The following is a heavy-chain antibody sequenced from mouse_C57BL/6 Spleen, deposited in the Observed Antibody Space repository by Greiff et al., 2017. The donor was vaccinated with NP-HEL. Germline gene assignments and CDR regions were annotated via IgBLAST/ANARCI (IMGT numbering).Heavy chain of an antibody. J-gene: IGHJ4*01. V-gene: IGHV1-85*01. CDR3: ARFRGFYAMDY. CDR2: IYPRDGST. CDR1: GYTFTSYD. Sequence: QVQLKESGPELVKPGASVKLSCKASGYTFTSYDINWVKQRPGQGLEWIGWIYPRDGSTKYNEKFKGKATLTVDTSSSTAYMELHSLTSEDSAVYFCARFRGFYAMDYWGQGTSVTVSS.